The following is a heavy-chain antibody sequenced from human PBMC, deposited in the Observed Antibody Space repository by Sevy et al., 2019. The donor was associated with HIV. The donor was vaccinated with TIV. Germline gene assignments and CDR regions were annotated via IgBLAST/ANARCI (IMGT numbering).Heavy chain of an antibody. CDR3: ARGKQLWLEGDDAFDI. Sequence: GGSLRLSCAASGFTFSSYGMHWVRQAPGKGLEWVAVIWYDGSNKYYADSVKGRFTISRDNSKNTLYLQMNSLRAEETAVYYCARGKQLWLEGDDAFDIWGQGTMVTVSS. CDR1: GFTFSSYG. D-gene: IGHD5-18*01. CDR2: IWYDGSNK. V-gene: IGHV3-33*01. J-gene: IGHJ3*02.